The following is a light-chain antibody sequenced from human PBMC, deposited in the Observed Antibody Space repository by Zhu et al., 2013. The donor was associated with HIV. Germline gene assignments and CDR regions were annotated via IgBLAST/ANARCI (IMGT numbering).Light chain of an antibody. CDR1: QSVSNY. V-gene: IGKV3-11*01. CDR2: DTS. J-gene: IGKJ5*01. CDR3: QKRSNWPPIT. Sequence: EIVMTQSPATLSESPGQRVTLSCRASQSVSNYLAWYQQKPGQAPRLLIYDTSNRATGIPARFSGSGSGTDFTLTISSLEPEDFAIYFCQKRSNWPPITFGQGTRIEVK.